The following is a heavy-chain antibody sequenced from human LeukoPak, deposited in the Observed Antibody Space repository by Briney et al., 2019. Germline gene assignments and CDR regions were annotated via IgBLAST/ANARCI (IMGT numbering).Heavy chain of an antibody. CDR3: ARRGPYSSSWYAFEGANWFDP. CDR1: GGSISSGGYY. CDR2: IYYSGST. Sequence: SETLSLTCTVSGGSISSGGYYWSWIRQHPGKGLEWIGYIYYSGSTYYNPSLKSRVTISVDTSKNQFSLKLSPVTAADTAVYYCARRGPYSSSWYAFEGANWFDPWGQGTLVTVSS. J-gene: IGHJ5*02. D-gene: IGHD6-13*01. V-gene: IGHV4-31*03.